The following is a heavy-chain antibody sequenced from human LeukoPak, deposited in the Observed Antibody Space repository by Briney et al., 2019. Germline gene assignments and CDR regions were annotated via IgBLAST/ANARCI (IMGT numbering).Heavy chain of an antibody. CDR3: TTERTGYYDSSGYNPFEVFDY. J-gene: IGHJ4*02. CDR1: GFTFSNAW. D-gene: IGHD3-22*01. CDR2: IKSKTDGGTT. Sequence: GGSLRLSCAASGFTFSNAWMSWVRQAPGKGLEWVGRIKSKTDGGTTDYAAPVKGRFTISRDNTTTTLYLQMNSLKTGDTAVYYCTTERTGYYDSSGYNPFEVFDYWGQGTLVTVSS. V-gene: IGHV3-15*01.